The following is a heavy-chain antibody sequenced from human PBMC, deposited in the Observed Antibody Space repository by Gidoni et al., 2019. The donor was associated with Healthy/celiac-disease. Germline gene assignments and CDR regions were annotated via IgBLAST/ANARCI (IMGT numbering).Heavy chain of an antibody. CDR3: ASSYCSSTSCYGPFDY. V-gene: IGHV1-69*01. J-gene: IGHJ4*02. D-gene: IGHD2-2*01. CDR2: IIPIFGTA. Sequence: QVQLVQSGAEVKKPGSSVKVSCKASGGTFSSYAISWVRQAPGQGLEWMAGIIPIFGTANYAQKFQGRVTITADESTSTAYMELSSLRSEDTAVYYCASSYCSSTSCYGPFDYWGQGTLVTVSS. CDR1: GGTFSSYA.